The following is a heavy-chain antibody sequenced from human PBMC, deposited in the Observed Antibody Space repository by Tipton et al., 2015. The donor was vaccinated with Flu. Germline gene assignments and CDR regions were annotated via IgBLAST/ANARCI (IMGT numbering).Heavy chain of an antibody. Sequence: TLSLTCTVSGDSISSYYWSWIRQPAGKGLEWIGRIHTSGSTNYNPSLKSRVTMSVDTSKNQFSLKLTSVSAADTAAYYCAKSGSYLEYLQHWGQGTLVTVSS. D-gene: IGHD1-26*01. V-gene: IGHV4-4*07. J-gene: IGHJ1*01. CDR2: IHTSGST. CDR1: GDSISSYY. CDR3: AKSGSYLEYLQH.